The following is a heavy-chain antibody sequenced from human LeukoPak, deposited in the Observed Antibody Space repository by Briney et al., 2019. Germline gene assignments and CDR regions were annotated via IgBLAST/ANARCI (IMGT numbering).Heavy chain of an antibody. CDR2: TSYDGSNK. D-gene: IGHD3-10*01. V-gene: IGHV3-30*04. CDR3: ARDRRITMVRGAFDY. J-gene: IGHJ4*02. Sequence: GRSLRLSCAASGFTFSSYAMHWVRQAPGKGLEWVAVTSYDGSNKYYADSVKGRFTISRDNSKNTLYLQMNSLRAEDTAVYYCARDRRITMVRGAFDYWGQGTLVTVSS. CDR1: GFTFSSYA.